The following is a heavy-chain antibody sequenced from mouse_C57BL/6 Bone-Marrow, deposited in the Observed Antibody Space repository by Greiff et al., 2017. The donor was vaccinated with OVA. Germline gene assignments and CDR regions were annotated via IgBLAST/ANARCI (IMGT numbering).Heavy chain of an antibody. CDR3: AGDSYYGSSPAWFAY. Sequence: VKLMESGPGLVKPSQSLFLTCSITGFPITSGYYWIWIRQSPGKPLEWMGYITHSGETFYNPSLQSPISITRETSKNQFFLQLNSVTTEDTAMYYCAGDSYYGSSPAWFAYWGQGTLVTVSA. CDR2: ITHSGET. J-gene: IGHJ3*01. CDR1: GFPITSGYY. D-gene: IGHD1-1*01. V-gene: IGHV12-3*01.